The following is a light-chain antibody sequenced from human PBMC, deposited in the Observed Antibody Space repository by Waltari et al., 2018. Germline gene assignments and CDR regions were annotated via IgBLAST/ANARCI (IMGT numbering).Light chain of an antibody. V-gene: IGKV3-20*01. CDR2: GAF. CDR1: QSVSRS. J-gene: IGKJ1*01. Sequence: EIVLTQSPGTLSLSPGERATLSCRASQSVSRSLAWYQQKAGQAPRLLIYGAFNRATGIPDRFSGSGSGTDFSLTISRLEPEDFAVYHCQHYVRLPATFGQGTKVEIK. CDR3: QHYVRLPAT.